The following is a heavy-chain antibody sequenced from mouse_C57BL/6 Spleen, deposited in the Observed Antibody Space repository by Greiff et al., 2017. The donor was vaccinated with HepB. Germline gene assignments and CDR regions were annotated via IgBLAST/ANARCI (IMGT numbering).Heavy chain of an antibody. Sequence: VQLKESGPELVKPGASVKISCKASGYSFTGYYMNWVKQSPEKSLEWIGEINPSTGGTTYNQKFKAKATLTVDKSSSTAYMQLKSLTSEDSAVYYCARRGYSNYDYYAMDYWGQGTSVTVSS. CDR2: INPSTGGT. CDR3: ARRGYSNYDYYAMDY. J-gene: IGHJ4*01. V-gene: IGHV1-42*01. D-gene: IGHD2-5*01. CDR1: GYSFTGYY.